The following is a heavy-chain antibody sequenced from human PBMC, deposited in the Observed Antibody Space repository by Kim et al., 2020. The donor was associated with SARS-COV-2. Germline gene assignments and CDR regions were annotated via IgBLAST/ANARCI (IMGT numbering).Heavy chain of an antibody. CDR2: ISTSGDST. Sequence: GGSLRLSCAASGFTFTSHSMSWVRQAPGKGLEWVSAISTSGDSTYYADSVKGRFTITRDNSKNMLYLQMNRLRAGDTAVYYCAKEWIVAAAGWFDPWGQGTLVIVSS. V-gene: IGHV3-23*01. J-gene: IGHJ5*02. CDR1: GFTFTSHS. D-gene: IGHD2-2*01. CDR3: AKEWIVAAAGWFDP.